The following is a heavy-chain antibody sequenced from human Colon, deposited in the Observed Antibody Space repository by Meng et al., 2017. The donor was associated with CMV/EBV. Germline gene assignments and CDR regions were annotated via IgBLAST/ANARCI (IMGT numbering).Heavy chain of an antibody. Sequence: SETLSLTCTVSGGSINTNTCYWAWIRQSPGKGLEWIGTIYSGGTSSYNPSLKSRVTVSMDTSNNQFSLNLGFVTAADTAVYYCARVFPPIFGIVKNSFNWFDPWGQGILVTVSS. J-gene: IGHJ5*02. D-gene: IGHD3-3*01. CDR2: IYSGGTS. V-gene: IGHV4-39*07. CDR1: GGSINTNTCY. CDR3: ARVFPPIFGIVKNSFNWFDP.